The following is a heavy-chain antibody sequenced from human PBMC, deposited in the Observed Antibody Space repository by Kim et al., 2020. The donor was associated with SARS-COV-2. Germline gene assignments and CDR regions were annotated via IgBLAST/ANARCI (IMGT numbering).Heavy chain of an antibody. Sequence: GGSLRLSCAASGFTVSSNYMSWVRQAPGKGLEWVSVIYSGGSTYYADSVKGRFTISRDNSKNTLYLQMNSLRAEDTAVYYCARVHAAAGSWYDYWGQGTLVTVSS. V-gene: IGHV3-53*01. CDR3: ARVHAAAGSWYDY. D-gene: IGHD6-13*01. J-gene: IGHJ4*02. CDR2: IYSGGST. CDR1: GFTVSSNY.